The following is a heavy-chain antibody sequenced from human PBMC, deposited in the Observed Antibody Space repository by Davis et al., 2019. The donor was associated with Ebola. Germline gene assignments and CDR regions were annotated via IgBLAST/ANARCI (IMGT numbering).Heavy chain of an antibody. D-gene: IGHD6-19*01. CDR2: ISSSGGA. J-gene: IGHJ4*02. CDR1: GASITNGY. Sequence: PSETLSLTCTVSGASITNGYCNWVRQTAGEGLQWIGRISSSGGANYNPSLKSRVTMSGDTSKNQFSLKLTSVTAADTAIYYCARDDYNRAWYISLWGPGTLVTVSS. V-gene: IGHV4-4*07. CDR3: ARDDYNRAWYISL.